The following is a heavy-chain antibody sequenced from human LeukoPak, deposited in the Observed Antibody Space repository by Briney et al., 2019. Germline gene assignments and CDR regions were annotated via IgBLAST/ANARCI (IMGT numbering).Heavy chain of an antibody. J-gene: IGHJ5*02. D-gene: IGHD2-2*01. CDR1: SYSISSDYY. CDR2: INHSGST. CDR3: ARHWGYIVVVPAAMGEGNWFDP. V-gene: IGHV4-34*01. Sequence: PSETLSLTCTVSSYSISSDYYWSWIRQPPGKGLEWIGEINHSGSTNYNPSLKSRVTISVDTSKNQFSLKLSSVTAADTAVYYCARHWGYIVVVPAAMGEGNWFDPWGQGTLVTVSS.